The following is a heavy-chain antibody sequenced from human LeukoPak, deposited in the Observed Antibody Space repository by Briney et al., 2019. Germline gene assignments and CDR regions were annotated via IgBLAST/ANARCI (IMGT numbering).Heavy chain of an antibody. Sequence: TEPLSLPCALYGGSYSGYYWSWLPQPPGKGLEWIGEINHSGKTKYNPSLKSRVTISVDTSKNQFSLKLNSVNAADTAVYYCARPLYYYDSSGYYYVSGGAFDIWGQGTMVTVSS. CDR3: ARPLYYYDSSGYYYVSGGAFDI. CDR1: GGSYSGYY. J-gene: IGHJ3*02. CDR2: INHSGKT. D-gene: IGHD3-22*01. V-gene: IGHV4-34*01.